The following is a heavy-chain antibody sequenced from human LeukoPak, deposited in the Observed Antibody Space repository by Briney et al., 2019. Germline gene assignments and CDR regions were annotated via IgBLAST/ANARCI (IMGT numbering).Heavy chain of an antibody. CDR3: AKVYVWNEYYFDY. V-gene: IGHV3-23*01. Sequence: QSGGSLRLSCAASGFTFSSYAMSWVRQAPGKGLEWVSAISGSGGSTYYADSVKGRFTISRDNSKSTLYLQMNSLRAEDTAVYYCAKVYVWNEYYFDYWGQGTLVTVSS. D-gene: IGHD1-1*01. J-gene: IGHJ4*02. CDR1: GFTFSSYA. CDR2: ISGSGGST.